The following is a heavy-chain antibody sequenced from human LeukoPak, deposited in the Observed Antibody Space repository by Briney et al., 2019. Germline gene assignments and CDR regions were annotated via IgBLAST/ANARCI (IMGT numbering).Heavy chain of an antibody. V-gene: IGHV3-7*03. CDR1: GGSISIYY. CDR3: AKESYGDYVSLY. D-gene: IGHD4-17*01. Sequence: PSETLSPTCTVSGGSISIYYWTWVRQAPGRGLEWVANINQDGSDKYYVDSVKGRFTISRDNAKNSLYLQMNSLRAEDTAVYYCAKESYGDYVSLYWGQGTLVTVSS. J-gene: IGHJ4*02. CDR2: INQDGSDK.